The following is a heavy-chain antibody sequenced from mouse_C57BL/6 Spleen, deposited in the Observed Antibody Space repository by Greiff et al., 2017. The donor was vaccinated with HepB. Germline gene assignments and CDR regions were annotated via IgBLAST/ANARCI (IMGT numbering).Heavy chain of an antibody. Sequence: QVQLQQPGAELVRPGTSVKLSCKASGYTFTSYWMHWVKQRPGQGLEWIGVIDPSDSYTNYNQKFKGKATLTVDTSSSTAYMQLSSLTSEDSAVYYCARRLDSKGDYWGQGTSVTVSS. V-gene: IGHV1-59*01. CDR1: GYTFTSYW. CDR2: IDPSDSYT. D-gene: IGHD2-5*01. J-gene: IGHJ4*01. CDR3: ARRLDSKGDY.